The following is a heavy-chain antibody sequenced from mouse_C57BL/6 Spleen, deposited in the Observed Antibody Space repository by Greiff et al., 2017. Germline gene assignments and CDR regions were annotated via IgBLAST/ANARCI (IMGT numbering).Heavy chain of an antibody. CDR3: ASPGSSSYYAMDY. J-gene: IGHJ4*01. V-gene: IGHV2-2*01. D-gene: IGHD1-1*01. Sequence: VQLQQSGPGLVQPSQSLSITCTVSGFSLTSYGVHWVRQSPGKGLEWLGVIWSGGSTDYNAAFISRLSISKDNSKSQVFFKMNSLQADDTAIYYCASPGSSSYYAMDYWGQGTSVTVSS. CDR1: GFSLTSYG. CDR2: IWSGGST.